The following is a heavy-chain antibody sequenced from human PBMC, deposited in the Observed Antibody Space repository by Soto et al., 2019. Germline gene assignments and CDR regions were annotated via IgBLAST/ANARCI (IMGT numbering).Heavy chain of an antibody. D-gene: IGHD3-22*01. CDR1: GYTFTSYG. CDR2: ISAYNGNT. CDR3: ARDGDLKYYYDSSGYYYYYYGMDV. J-gene: IGHJ6*02. Sequence: QVQLAQSGAEVKKPGASVKVSCKASGYTFTSYGISWVRQAPGQGLEWMGWISAYNGNTNYAQKLQGRVTMTTDTSTSTAYMELRSLRSDDTAVYYCARDGDLKYYYDSSGYYYYYYGMDVWGQGTTVTVSS. V-gene: IGHV1-18*01.